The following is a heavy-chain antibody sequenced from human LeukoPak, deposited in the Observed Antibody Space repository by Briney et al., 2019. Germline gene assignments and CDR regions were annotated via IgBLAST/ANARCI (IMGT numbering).Heavy chain of an antibody. J-gene: IGHJ4*02. D-gene: IGHD5-12*01. Sequence: PGGSLRLSCAASGFTFSSYAMSWVRQAPGKGLEWVSAISGSGGSTYYADSVKGRFTISRDNSKNTLYLQMNSLRAEDTAVYYCAIVGGYSGYLKYCGQGTLVTVSS. CDR3: AIVGGYSGYLKY. CDR1: GFTFSSYA. V-gene: IGHV3-23*01. CDR2: ISGSGGST.